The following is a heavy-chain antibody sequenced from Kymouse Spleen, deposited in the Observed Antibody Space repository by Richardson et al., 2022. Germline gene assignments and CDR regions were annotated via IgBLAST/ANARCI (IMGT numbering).Heavy chain of an antibody. J-gene: IGHJ4*02. CDR2: IYHSGST. CDR3: ARGYYYGSGSPGDCYHFDY. D-gene: IGHD3-10*01. CDR1: GGSISSSNW. Sequence: QVQLQESGPGLVKPSGTLSLTCAVSGGSISSSNWWSWVRQPPGKGLEWIGEIYHSGSTNYNPSLKSRVTISVDKSKNQFSLKLSSVTAADTAVYYCARGYYYGSGSPGDCYHFDYWGQGTLVTVSS. V-gene: IGHV4-4*02.